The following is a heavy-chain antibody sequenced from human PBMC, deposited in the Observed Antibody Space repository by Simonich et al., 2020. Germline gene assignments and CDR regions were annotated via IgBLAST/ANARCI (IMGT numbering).Heavy chain of an antibody. CDR2: ISSSGSYI. J-gene: IGHJ4*02. V-gene: IGHV3-21*01. D-gene: IGHD3-10*01. CDR3: ARDTSYYGSGSYYFDY. Sequence: GGGLVKPGGSLRLSCAASGFTFRSYSMNWVRHAPGKRLAWVSTISSSGSYIYYADSVKGRFTISRDNAKNSLYLQMNSLRAEDTAVYYCARDTSYYGSGSYYFDYWGQGTLVTVSS. CDR1: GFTFRSYS.